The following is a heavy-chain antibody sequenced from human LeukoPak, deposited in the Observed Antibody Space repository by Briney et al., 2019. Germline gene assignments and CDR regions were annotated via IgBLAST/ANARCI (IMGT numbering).Heavy chain of an antibody. CDR1: GYTFTGYY. CDR2: INPNSGGT. J-gene: IGHJ6*02. Sequence: GASVKVSCKASGYTFTGYYMHWVRQAPGQGLEWMGWINPNSGGTNYAQKFQGRGTMTRDTSISTAYMELSRLRSDDTAVYYCASSIYDFWSGYFGNDYYYYGMDVWGQGTTVTVSS. CDR3: ASSIYDFWSGYFGNDYYYYGMDV. V-gene: IGHV1-2*02. D-gene: IGHD3-3*01.